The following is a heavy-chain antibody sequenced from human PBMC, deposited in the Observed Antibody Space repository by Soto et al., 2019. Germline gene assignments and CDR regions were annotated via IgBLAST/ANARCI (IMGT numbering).Heavy chain of an antibody. J-gene: IGHJ6*03. Sequence: ASVKVSCKASGYTFTSYGISWVRQAPGQGLEWMGWISAYNGNTNYAQKLQGRVTMTTGTSTSTAYMELRSLRSDDTAVYDCARDSSCSGGSCYLPTYYYYMDVWGKGTTVTVSS. D-gene: IGHD2-15*01. CDR1: GYTFTSYG. CDR2: ISAYNGNT. CDR3: ARDSSCSGGSCYLPTYYYYMDV. V-gene: IGHV1-18*01.